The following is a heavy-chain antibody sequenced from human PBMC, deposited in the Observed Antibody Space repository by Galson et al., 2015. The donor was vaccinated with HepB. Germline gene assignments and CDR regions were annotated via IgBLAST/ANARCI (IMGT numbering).Heavy chain of an antibody. CDR2: TYYTGTT. V-gene: IGHV4-39*07. CDR1: GGSISISSFY. J-gene: IGHJ5*02. CDR3: ARGLVPDYDILTGPLDL. Sequence: ETLSLTCIVSGGSISISSFYWGWLRQSPGKGLEWIGNTYYTGTTSFNPSLKSRVTISLDTSKNQFSLELTSVTAADTAVYYCARGLVPDYDILTGPLDLWGQGTLVLVSS. D-gene: IGHD3-9*01.